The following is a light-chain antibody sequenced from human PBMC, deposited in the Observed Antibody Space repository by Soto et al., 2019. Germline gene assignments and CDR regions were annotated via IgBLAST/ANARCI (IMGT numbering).Light chain of an antibody. V-gene: IGKV3-20*01. Sequence: EIVLTQSPGSLSLSPGERATLSCRASQSVSSTFFAWYQLTPGQAPRLLIYGASNRATGIPDRFSGSGSGTDFTLTISRLEPEGFAVYYCQQYASSVTFGQGTKVEIK. CDR3: QQYASSVT. CDR1: QSVSSTF. J-gene: IGKJ1*01. CDR2: GAS.